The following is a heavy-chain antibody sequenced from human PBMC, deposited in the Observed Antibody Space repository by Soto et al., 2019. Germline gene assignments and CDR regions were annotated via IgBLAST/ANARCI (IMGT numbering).Heavy chain of an antibody. CDR3: AYSSTPFDY. CDR1: GFTFSSYA. D-gene: IGHD6-13*01. J-gene: IGHJ4*02. Sequence: PGGSLRLSCTASGFTFSSYAMSWVRQAPGKGLEWVSLIYSSGSIKYADSVKGRFTISRDNTKNIVYLQMNSLSADDSAVYYCAYSSTPFDYWGQGTLVTVSS. CDR2: LIYSSGSI. V-gene: IGHV3-23*05.